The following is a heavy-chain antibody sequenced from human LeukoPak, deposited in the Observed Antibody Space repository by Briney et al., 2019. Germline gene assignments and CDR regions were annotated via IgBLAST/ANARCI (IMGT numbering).Heavy chain of an antibody. J-gene: IGHJ4*02. Sequence: PGGSLRLSCAASGFTFSSYGMHWVRQAPGKGLEWVAVISYDGSNKYYADSVKGRFTISRDNSKNTLYLQMNSLRAEDTAVYYCAKDRIAAATQVDYWGQGTLVTVSS. CDR1: GFTFSSYG. CDR2: ISYDGSNK. CDR3: AKDRIAAATQVDY. D-gene: IGHD6-13*01. V-gene: IGHV3-30*18.